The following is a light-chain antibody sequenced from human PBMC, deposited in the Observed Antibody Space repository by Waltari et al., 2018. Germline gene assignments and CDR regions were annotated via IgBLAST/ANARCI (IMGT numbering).Light chain of an antibody. V-gene: IGKV3-20*01. CDR2: GAS. CDR3: QQYVSSPPMT. CDR1: QSVSSSY. J-gene: IGKJ1*01. Sequence: EIVLTQSPGTLSLSPGERATLSCRASQSVSSSYLAWYQQKPGQAPGLLIYGASTRATGIPDRFSGSGSGTDFTLTISRLEPEDSAVYYCQQYVSSPPMTFGQGTKVEIK.